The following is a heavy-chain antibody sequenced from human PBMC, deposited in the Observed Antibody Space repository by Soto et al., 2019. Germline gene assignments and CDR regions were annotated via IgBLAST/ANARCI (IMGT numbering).Heavy chain of an antibody. J-gene: IGHJ6*02. Sequence: QVQLQESGPGLVKPSGTLSLTCAVSGGSISSSNWWSWVRQPPGKGLEWIGEIYHSGSTNYNPSLQSRATISVDKSKNQFSPKLSSVTAADTAVYYCARGSVVRGVAYYGMDVWGQGTTVTVSS. V-gene: IGHV4-4*02. D-gene: IGHD3-10*01. CDR2: IYHSGST. CDR1: GGSISSSNW. CDR3: ARGSVVRGVAYYGMDV.